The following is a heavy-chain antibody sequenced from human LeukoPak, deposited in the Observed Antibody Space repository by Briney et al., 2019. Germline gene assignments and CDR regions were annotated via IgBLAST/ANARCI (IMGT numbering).Heavy chain of an antibody. CDR3: ARDYGAQLE. J-gene: IGHJ4*02. V-gene: IGHV4-39*01. CDR2: IHYSGST. Sequence: PSETLSLTCTVSGGSISSSSYYWGWIRQPPGKGLEWIGSIHYSGSTYYNPSLKSRVTISVDTSKNQFSLKLSSVTAADTAVYYCARDYGAQLEWGQGTLVTVSS. CDR1: GGSISSSSYY. D-gene: IGHD4-17*01.